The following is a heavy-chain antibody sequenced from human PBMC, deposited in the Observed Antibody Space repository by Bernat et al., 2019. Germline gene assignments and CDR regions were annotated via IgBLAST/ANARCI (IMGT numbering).Heavy chain of an antibody. CDR2: IKQDGSEK. Sequence: EVKLVESGGGLVQPGGSLRLSCVASGFTLTNYWMNWVRQAPGKGLEWVANIKQDGSEKYYVDSVKGRFTISRDNTKNSLYLQMRSLRAEDTAVYYCARALRREMVRGVSAQYYFDYWGRGSLVTVSS. V-gene: IGHV3-7*03. J-gene: IGHJ4*02. D-gene: IGHD3-10*01. CDR3: ARALRREMVRGVSAQYYFDY. CDR1: GFTLTNYW.